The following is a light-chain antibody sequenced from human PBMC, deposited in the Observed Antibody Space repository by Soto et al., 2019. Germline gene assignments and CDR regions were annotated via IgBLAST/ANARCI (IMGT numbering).Light chain of an antibody. CDR3: QQYGSSPPNT. V-gene: IGKV3-20*01. J-gene: IGKJ5*01. CDR1: QSVSSSY. CDR2: GAS. Sequence: EIVLPQSPGTLSLSPGESATLSCRASQSVSSSYLAWYQQKPGQAPRLLLYGASSRATGIPDRFSGSGSGTDFTLTISRLEPEDFAVYYCQQYGSSPPNTFGQGTRLEIK.